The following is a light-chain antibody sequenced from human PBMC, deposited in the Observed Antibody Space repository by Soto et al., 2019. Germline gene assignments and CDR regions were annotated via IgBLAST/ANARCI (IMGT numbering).Light chain of an antibody. CDR1: NIGSKS. CDR3: QVWDSSSDHRYV. Sequence: YELTQPPSVSGAPGQTARITCGGNNIGSKSVHWYQQKPGQAPVLVVYDDSDRPSGIPERFSGSNSGNTATLTISRVEAGDEADYYCQVWDSSSDHRYVFGTGTKVTVL. J-gene: IGLJ1*01. CDR2: DDS. V-gene: IGLV3-21*02.